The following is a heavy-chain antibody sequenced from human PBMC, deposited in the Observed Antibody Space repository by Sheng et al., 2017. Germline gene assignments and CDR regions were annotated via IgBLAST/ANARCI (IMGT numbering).Heavy chain of an antibody. V-gene: IGHV1-18*01. Sequence: QVQLVQSGAEVKKPGASVKVSCKASGYTFTSYGISWVRQAPGQGLEWMGWISAYNGNTNYAQKLQGRVTMTTDTSTSTAYMELRSLRSDDTAVYYCARDWKDSNYGSSDYYYYYMDVWGQGTTVTVSS. CDR2: ISAYNGNT. J-gene: IGHJ6*03. D-gene: IGHD4-4*01. CDR1: GYTFTSYG. CDR3: ARDWKDSNYGSSDYYYYYMDV.